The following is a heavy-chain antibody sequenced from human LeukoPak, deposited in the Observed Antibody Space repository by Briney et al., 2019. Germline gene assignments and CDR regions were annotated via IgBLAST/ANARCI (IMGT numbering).Heavy chain of an antibody. V-gene: IGHV1-69*13. CDR1: GGTFSSYA. Sequence: SVKVSCKASGGTFSSYAISWVRQAPGQGLEWMGGIIPIFGTANYAQKFQGRVTITADESTSTAYMELSSLRSEDTAVYYCARGTYYYDSSGYYEALDYWGQGTLVTVSS. CDR3: ARGTYYYDSSGYYEALDY. D-gene: IGHD3-22*01. J-gene: IGHJ4*02. CDR2: IIPIFGTA.